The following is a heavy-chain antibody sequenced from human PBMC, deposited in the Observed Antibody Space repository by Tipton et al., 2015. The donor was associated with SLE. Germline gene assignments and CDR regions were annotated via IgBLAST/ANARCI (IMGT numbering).Heavy chain of an antibody. CDR3: ARHLSVVNWFDP. CDR2: IYYSGST. CDR1: GGSISSHY. D-gene: IGHD2-15*01. V-gene: IGHV4-59*11. J-gene: IGHJ5*02. Sequence: LRLSCSVSGGSISSHYWSWIRQPPGKGPEWIGYIYYSGSTNYNPSLKSRVTISVDTSKNQFSLKLSSVTAADTAVYYCARHLSVVNWFDPWGQGTLVTVSS.